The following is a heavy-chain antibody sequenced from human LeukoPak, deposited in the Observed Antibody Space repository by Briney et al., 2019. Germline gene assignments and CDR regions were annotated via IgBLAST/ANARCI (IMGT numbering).Heavy chain of an antibody. CDR2: FDPEDGET. V-gene: IGHV1-24*01. D-gene: IGHD2-2*01. CDR1: GYTLTELS. CDR3: ARGRDCSSTSCLLGYYYCVDV. Sequence: ASVKVSCKVSGYTLTELSMHWVRQAPGKGLEWMGGFDPEDGETIYAQKFQGRVTMTEDTSTDTAYMELSSLRSEDTAVYYCARGRDCSSTSCLLGYYYCVDVWGKGTTVTVS. J-gene: IGHJ6*03.